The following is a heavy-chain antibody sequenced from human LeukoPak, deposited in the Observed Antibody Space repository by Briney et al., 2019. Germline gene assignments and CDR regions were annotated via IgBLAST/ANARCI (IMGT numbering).Heavy chain of an antibody. CDR3: ARDTYYVDTAMVKACDY. J-gene: IGHJ4*02. CDR2: ISAYNGNT. CDR1: GYTFTSYG. V-gene: IGHV1-18*01. Sequence: ASVKVSCKASGYTFTSYGISWVRQAPGQGLEWMGWISAYNGNTNYGQKLQGRVTMTTDTSTSTAYMELRSLRSDDTAVYYCARDTYYVDTAMVKACDYWGQGTLVTVSS. D-gene: IGHD5-18*01.